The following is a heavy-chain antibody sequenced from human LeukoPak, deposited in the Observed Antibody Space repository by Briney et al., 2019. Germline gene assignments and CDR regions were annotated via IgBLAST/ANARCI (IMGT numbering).Heavy chain of an antibody. J-gene: IGHJ4*02. CDR2: INWNGGST. D-gene: IGHD1-1*01. V-gene: IGHV3-20*04. Sequence: GGSLRLSCAASGFTFDDYGMSWVRQAPGKGLEWVSGINWNGGSTGYADSVKGRFTISRDNAKNLLYLQMDSLRVEDTAIYYCARDPRTVRIWGQGTLVTVSS. CDR1: GFTFDDYG. CDR3: ARDPRTVRI.